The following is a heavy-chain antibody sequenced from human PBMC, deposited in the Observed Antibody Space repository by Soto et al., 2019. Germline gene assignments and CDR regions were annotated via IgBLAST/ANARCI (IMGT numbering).Heavy chain of an antibody. V-gene: IGHV4-59*01. CDR1: GGSISNYY. J-gene: IGHJ5*02. D-gene: IGHD3-16*01. Sequence: KASETLSLTCNVSGGSISNYYWTWIRQSPEKGLEWIGYMYYNGNINYNPSLKSRVTISIDTSKNQFSLTLKSVSAADTAVYYCASGGNWFDPWGQGVPVTVSS. CDR2: MYYNGNI. CDR3: ASGGNWFDP.